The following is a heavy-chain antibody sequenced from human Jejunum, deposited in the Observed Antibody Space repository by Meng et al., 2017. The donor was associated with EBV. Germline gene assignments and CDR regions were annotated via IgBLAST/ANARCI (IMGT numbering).Heavy chain of an antibody. Sequence: EEPLGESGGGLVHPGGSLRLYCAAEGFSFRIYGMSWVRQAPGKGLECVSGISGNSITTSYADSVKGRFTISRDNSKNTVFLQMNSLRAEDTAIYYCAKSLFGGNTVWGQGTLVTVSS. V-gene: IGHV3-23*04. D-gene: IGHD4-23*01. J-gene: IGHJ4*02. CDR1: GFSFRIYG. CDR2: ISGNSITT. CDR3: AKSLFGGNTV.